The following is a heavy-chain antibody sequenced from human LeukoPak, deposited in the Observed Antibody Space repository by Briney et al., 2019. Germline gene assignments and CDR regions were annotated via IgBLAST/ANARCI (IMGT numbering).Heavy chain of an antibody. CDR2: INPNRGGT. Sequence: ASVKVSCKASGNMFTVYYMHWVRQAPGQGVEWMGWINPNRGGTNYAQKFQGRVTMTRDTSISTAYMRLSGLRYDDTAVYYCTRLGSSDIWGQGTMVTVSS. CDR3: TRLGSSDI. J-gene: IGHJ3*02. CDR1: GNMFTVYY. D-gene: IGHD3-16*01. V-gene: IGHV1-2*02.